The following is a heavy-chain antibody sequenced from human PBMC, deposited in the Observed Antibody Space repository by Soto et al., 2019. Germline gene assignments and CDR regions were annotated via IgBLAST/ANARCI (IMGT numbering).Heavy chain of an antibody. CDR3: ARGLYGDYSWEASDI. Sequence: QVQLQESGPGLVKPSETLSLTCTVSSGSISTYYWSWIRQPPGKGLEWIGYVYYSGYTNYNPSLKSRVTISVDTSKNQFSLKLTSVTAADTAVYYCARGLYGDYSWEASDIWGQGTMVTLSS. CDR2: VYYSGYT. J-gene: IGHJ3*02. CDR1: SGSISTYY. V-gene: IGHV4-59*01. D-gene: IGHD4-17*01.